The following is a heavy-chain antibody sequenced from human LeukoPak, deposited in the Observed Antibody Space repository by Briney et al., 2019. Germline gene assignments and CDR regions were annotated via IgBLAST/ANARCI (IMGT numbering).Heavy chain of an antibody. Sequence: MTGGSLRLSCAASGFTFSSYSMNWVRQAPGKGLEWVSSISSSSSYIYYADSVKGRFTISRDNAKSSLYLQMNSLRAEDTAVYYCAISSPSGSYLGPYWYFDLWGRGTLVTVSS. J-gene: IGHJ2*01. V-gene: IGHV3-21*01. CDR3: AISSPSGSYLGPYWYFDL. D-gene: IGHD1-26*01. CDR2: ISSSSSYI. CDR1: GFTFSSYS.